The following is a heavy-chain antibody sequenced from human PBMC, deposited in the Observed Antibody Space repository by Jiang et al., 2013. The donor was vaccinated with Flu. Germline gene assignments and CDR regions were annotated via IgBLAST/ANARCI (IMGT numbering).Heavy chain of an antibody. J-gene: IGHJ4*02. CDR3: ARHAGPVSGFWSGYSNPPDY. D-gene: IGHD3-3*01. V-gene: IGHV5-51*01. Sequence: WVRQMPGKGLEWMGIIYPGDSDTRYSPSFQGQVTISADKSISTAYLQWSSLKASDTAMYYCARHAGPVSGFWSGYSNPPDYWGQGTLVTVSS. CDR2: IYPGDSDT.